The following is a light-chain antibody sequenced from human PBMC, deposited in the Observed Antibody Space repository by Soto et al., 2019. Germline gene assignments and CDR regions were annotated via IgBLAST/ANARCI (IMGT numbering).Light chain of an antibody. CDR3: QKYNSAPIT. V-gene: IGKV1-27*01. Sequence: DIQMTQSPSSLSASVGDRVTITCRASQGISNYLAWYQQKPGKVPKLLIYAASTLQSGVPSRFSGSGSGSDCTLTISSLQPEDVATYDCQKYNSAPITVGQGTRLEIK. CDR2: AAS. CDR1: QGISNY. J-gene: IGKJ5*01.